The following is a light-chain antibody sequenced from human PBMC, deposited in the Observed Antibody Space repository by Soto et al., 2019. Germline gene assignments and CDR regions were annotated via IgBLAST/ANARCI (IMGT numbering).Light chain of an antibody. V-gene: IGKV3-20*01. CDR3: QQYDSSPLT. CDR2: GAY. J-gene: IGKJ4*01. CDR1: QSVSSSF. Sequence: EIVLTQSPGTLSLSPGERATLSCRASQSVSSSFLAWYQQKPGQAPRLLIYGAYSRATGIPDRFSGSGSGXXXXLXISXLXPXDVAVYYCQQYDSSPLTFGGGTKVEIK.